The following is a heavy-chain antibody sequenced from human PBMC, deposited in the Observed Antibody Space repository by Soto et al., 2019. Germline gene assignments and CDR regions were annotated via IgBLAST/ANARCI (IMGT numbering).Heavy chain of an antibody. Sequence: EVQLVESGGDLVQPGTSLRLSCAASGFTFDDYAMHWVRQAPGKGLEWVSGISRNSDNRVYADSVKGRFTISRDNAKNSLYLQMNSLRPEDTAFYYCATRYSWWNFENWGQGTLVTVS. CDR1: GFTFDDYA. J-gene: IGHJ4*02. V-gene: IGHV3-9*01. D-gene: IGHD5-18*01. CDR2: ISRNSDNR. CDR3: ATRYSWWNFEN.